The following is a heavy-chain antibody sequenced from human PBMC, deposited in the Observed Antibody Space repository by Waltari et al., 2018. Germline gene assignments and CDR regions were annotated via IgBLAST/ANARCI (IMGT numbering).Heavy chain of an antibody. J-gene: IGHJ4*02. D-gene: IGHD2-21*01. Sequence: HGLEWMGWMNPNSGNTGYAQKFQGRVTMTRNTSISTAYMELSSLRSEDTAVYYCARGYRIPKPYWGYWGQGTLVTVSS. CDR3: ARGYRIPKPYWGY. CDR2: MNPNSGNT. V-gene: IGHV1-8*01.